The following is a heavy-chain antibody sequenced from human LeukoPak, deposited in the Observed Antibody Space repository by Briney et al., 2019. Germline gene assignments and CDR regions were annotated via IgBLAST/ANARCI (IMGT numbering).Heavy chain of an antibody. CDR1: GFTFSSYA. CDR2: ISYDGGNK. D-gene: IGHD2-2*01. CDR3: ARAYCSSTSCYHPPYYYGMDV. J-gene: IGHJ6*02. Sequence: GRSLRLSCAASGFTFSSYAMHWVRQAPGKGLEWVAVISYDGGNKYYADSVKGRFTISKDNSKNTLYLQMNSLRAEDTAVYYCARAYCSSTSCYHPPYYYGMDVWGQGTTVTVSS. V-gene: IGHV3-30-3*01.